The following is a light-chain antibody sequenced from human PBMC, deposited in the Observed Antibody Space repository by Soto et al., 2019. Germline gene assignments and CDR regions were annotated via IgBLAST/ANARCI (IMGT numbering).Light chain of an antibody. Sequence: EIVLTQSPGTLTLSPGERATLSCRASQSVSSSYLAWYQQRPGQAPRLLLYGASSRVTGTPDRFSVSGSGTDFTLTISRLEPEDFAVYYFQHYDSSQYTFGQGTQLEIK. CDR3: QHYDSSQYT. J-gene: IGKJ2*01. CDR2: GAS. V-gene: IGKV3-20*01. CDR1: QSVSSSY.